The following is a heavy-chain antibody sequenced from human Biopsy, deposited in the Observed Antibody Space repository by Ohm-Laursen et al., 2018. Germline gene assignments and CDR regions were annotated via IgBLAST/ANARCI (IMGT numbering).Heavy chain of an antibody. J-gene: IGHJ6*02. Sequence: ASVKVSCKESGYNFGNYYINWVRKVPGQGLEWLGVVNPVAEATMYAQKFQDRITLTRDASTNTVYMDLTSLTPEDTAVYYCARESPLRLGVCGAIRCFKEVFGMDVWGQGTTVIVSS. CDR3: ARESPLRLGVCGAIRCFKEVFGMDV. CDR1: GYNFGNYY. D-gene: IGHD2-21*01. V-gene: IGHV1-46*01. CDR2: VNPVAEAT.